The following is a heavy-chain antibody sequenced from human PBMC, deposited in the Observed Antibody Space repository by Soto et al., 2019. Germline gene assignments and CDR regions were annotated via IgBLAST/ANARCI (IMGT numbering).Heavy chain of an antibody. CDR3: AAGEASSRNLAPYYLDF. CDR2: IHYSGTT. V-gene: IGHV4-59*01. Sequence: SXALSLTYTLSGGSMRNYFWTWIRQPPVKGLEWIGYIHYSGTTSFFPSYNPSLRSRVTISEDTSKNQFSLKLSSVTTADTAVYFCAAGEASSRNLAPYYLDFWGQGTLVTVSS. J-gene: IGHJ4*02. CDR1: GGSMRNYF. D-gene: IGHD6-13*01.